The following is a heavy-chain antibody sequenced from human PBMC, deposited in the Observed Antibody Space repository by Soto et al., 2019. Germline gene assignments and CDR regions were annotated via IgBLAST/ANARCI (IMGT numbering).Heavy chain of an antibody. J-gene: IGHJ6*02. V-gene: IGHV4-59*08. CDR3: ARHGFGSLHGLVDV. D-gene: IGHD3-10*01. Sequence: QVQLQESGPGLVKPSETLSLTCTVSVGSITNYYCSWFRQPPGKGLEWIGYIQYNGYSAYNRSLKRRVTMSMDTSKTQFSLMLESVTATDTAVYYCARHGFGSLHGLVDVWGQGTTVIVSS. CDR1: VGSITNYY. CDR2: IQYNGYS.